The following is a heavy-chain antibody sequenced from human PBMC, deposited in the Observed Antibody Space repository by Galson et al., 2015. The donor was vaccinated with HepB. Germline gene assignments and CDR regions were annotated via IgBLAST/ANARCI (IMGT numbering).Heavy chain of an antibody. CDR1: GFTFSNYN. J-gene: IGHJ4*02. CDR3: ARDGTRGSGWHFDY. CDR2: ISSSSNTI. Sequence: SLRLSCAASGFTFSNYNMNWVRQAPGKGLEWVSYISSSSNTIYYGDSVKGRFTISRDNAKHSLYLQMNILRAEDTAVYYCARDGTRGSGWHFDYWGQGTLVTVSS. D-gene: IGHD6-19*01. V-gene: IGHV3-48*01.